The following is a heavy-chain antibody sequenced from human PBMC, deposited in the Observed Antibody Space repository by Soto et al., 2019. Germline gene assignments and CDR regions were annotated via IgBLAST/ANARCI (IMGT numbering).Heavy chain of an antibody. D-gene: IGHD3-10*01. J-gene: IGHJ6*02. Sequence: QVQLQESGPGLVKPSETLSLTCTVSGGSISSYYCSWFRQPPGKGLEWIGHMHYGGDTDDNPSLRSRVTMSVDTSKSQFSRKLNSVSAADTAVSYCARQWFGEIQGLVDVWCRGTTVTVSS. V-gene: IGHV4-59*08. CDR2: MHYGGDT. CDR1: GGSISSYY. CDR3: ARQWFGEIQGLVDV.